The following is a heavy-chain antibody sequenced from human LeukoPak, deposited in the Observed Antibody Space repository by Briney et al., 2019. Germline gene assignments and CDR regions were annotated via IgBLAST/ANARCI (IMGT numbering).Heavy chain of an antibody. Sequence: KPSETLSLTCTVSGGSISSYYWSWIRQPPGKGLEWIGYIYYSGSTNYNPSLKSRVTISVDTSKNQFSLKLSSVTAADTAVYYCARGRGGDYGWFDPWGQGTLVTVSS. CDR3: ARGRGGDYGWFDP. CDR1: GGSISSYY. D-gene: IGHD4-17*01. J-gene: IGHJ5*02. CDR2: IYYSGST. V-gene: IGHV4-59*01.